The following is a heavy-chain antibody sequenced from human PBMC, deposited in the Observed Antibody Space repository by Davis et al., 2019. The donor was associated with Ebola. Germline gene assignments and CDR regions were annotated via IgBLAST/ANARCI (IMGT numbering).Heavy chain of an antibody. D-gene: IGHD3-22*01. Sequence: MPSETLSLTCTVSGGSIASNNYYWSWIRQPPGKGLEWIGYIYYSGSTNYNHSLKSRVTISVDTSKNQFSLKLSSVTAADTAVYYCARSGGVDSSGYYYRHYWFDPWGQGTLVTVSS. CDR2: IYYSGST. CDR3: ARSGGVDSSGYYYRHYWFDP. J-gene: IGHJ5*02. CDR1: GGSIASNNYY. V-gene: IGHV4-61*01.